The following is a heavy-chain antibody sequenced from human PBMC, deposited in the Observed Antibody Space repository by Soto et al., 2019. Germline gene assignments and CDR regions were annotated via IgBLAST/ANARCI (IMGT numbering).Heavy chain of an antibody. V-gene: IGHV4-59*08. J-gene: IGHJ6*04. CDR2: VYYTGST. CDR1: GGSISTYY. Sequence: SETLSLTCTVSGGSISTYYWSWIRQPPGKGLEWIGYVYYTGSTNFNPSPKSRVAISVDTSKNQFSLRLSSVTAADTAVYYCARHQGVWNYALDVWGKGTTVTVSS. D-gene: IGHD1-7*01. CDR3: ARHQGVWNYALDV.